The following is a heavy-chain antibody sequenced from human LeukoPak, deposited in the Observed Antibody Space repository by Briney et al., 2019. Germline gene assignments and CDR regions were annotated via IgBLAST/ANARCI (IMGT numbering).Heavy chain of an antibody. CDR2: IYYSGST. CDR3: ARAVSGRFDY. Sequence: PSETLSPTCTVSGGSMSPYHWSWIRQPPGKGLEWTGYIYYSGSTNYNPSLKSRVTISVDTSKNQFSLKLSSVTAADTAMYYCARAVSGRFDYWGQGTLVTVSS. CDR1: GGSMSPYH. V-gene: IGHV4-59*08. J-gene: IGHJ4*02. D-gene: IGHD6-19*01.